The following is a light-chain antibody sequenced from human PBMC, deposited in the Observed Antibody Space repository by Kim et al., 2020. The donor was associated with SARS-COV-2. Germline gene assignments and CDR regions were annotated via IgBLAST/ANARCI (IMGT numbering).Light chain of an antibody. CDR1: SGSIASNY. Sequence: NFMLTQPHSVSESPGKTVTISCTRSSGSIASNYVQWYQQRPGSAPTTVIYEDNQIPSGVPDRFSGSIDSSSNSASLTISGLKTEDEADYYCQSYDSSRVFGGGTQLTVL. CDR2: EDN. J-gene: IGLJ3*02. CDR3: QSYDSSRV. V-gene: IGLV6-57*04.